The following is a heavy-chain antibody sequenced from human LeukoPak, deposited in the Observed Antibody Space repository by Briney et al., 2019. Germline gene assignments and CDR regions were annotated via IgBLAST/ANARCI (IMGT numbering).Heavy chain of an antibody. CDR2: IHTSGNT. J-gene: IGHJ2*01. D-gene: IGHD3-9*01. CDR1: GGSISDYY. V-gene: IGHV4-4*07. CDR3: ARQYSDILTGYHRGELYWYFDL. Sequence: SETLSLICSVSGGSISDYYWSWIRQTAGKGLEWIGRIHTSGNTNYNPSLKSRVTMSVDTSKNQFSLKLSSVTAADTAVYYCARQYSDILTGYHRGELYWYFDLWGRGTLVTVSS.